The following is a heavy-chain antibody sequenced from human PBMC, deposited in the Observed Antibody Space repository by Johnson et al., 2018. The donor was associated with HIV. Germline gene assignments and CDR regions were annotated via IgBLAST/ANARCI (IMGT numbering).Heavy chain of an antibody. V-gene: IGHV3-66*01. D-gene: IGHD4-17*01. CDR3: AREDLYGAGHAAFDI. Sequence: VQLVESGGGLVKPGGSLRLSCAASGFTFDDYGMSWVRQAPGKGLEWVSVIYSGGSTYYADSVKGRFTISRDNSKNTQYLQMNSLGAEDTAVYYCAREDLYGAGHAAFDIWGQGTMVPVSS. J-gene: IGHJ3*02. CDR1: GFTFDDYG. CDR2: IYSGGST.